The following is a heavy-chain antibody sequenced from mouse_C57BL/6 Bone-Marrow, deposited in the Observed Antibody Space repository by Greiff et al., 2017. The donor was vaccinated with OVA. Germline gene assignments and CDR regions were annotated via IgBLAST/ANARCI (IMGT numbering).Heavy chain of an antibody. CDR1: GYTFTSYT. J-gene: IGHJ2*01. CDR2: INPSSGYT. Sequence: VQLQQSGAELARPGASVKMSCKASGYTFTSYTMHWVKQRPGQGLEWIGYINPSSGYTKYNQKFKDKATLTADKSSRTAYMQLSSLTSEDSAVYYCARGAQATYWGQGTTLTVSS. CDR3: ARGAQATY. D-gene: IGHD3-2*02. V-gene: IGHV1-4*01.